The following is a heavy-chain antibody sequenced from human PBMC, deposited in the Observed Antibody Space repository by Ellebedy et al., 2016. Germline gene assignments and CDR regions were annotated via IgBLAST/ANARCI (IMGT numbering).Heavy chain of an antibody. CDR1: GGSISSSSYY. CDR3: ARLFPSPDSSGFERSFDY. CDR2: IYYSGST. J-gene: IGHJ4*02. D-gene: IGHD3-22*01. V-gene: IGHV4-39*07. Sequence: SETLSLXXTVSGGSISSSSYYWGWIRQPPGKGLEWIGSIYYSGSTYYNPSLKSRVTISVDTSKNQFSLKLSSVTAADTAVYYCARLFPSPDSSGFERSFDYWGQGTLVTVSS.